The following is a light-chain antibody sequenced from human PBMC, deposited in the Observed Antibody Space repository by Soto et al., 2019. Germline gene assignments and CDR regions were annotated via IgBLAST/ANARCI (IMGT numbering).Light chain of an antibody. CDR2: DVS. V-gene: IGLV2-14*01. Sequence: QSVLTQPASVSGSPGQSITISCTGTSSDVGGYNYVSWYQQHPGKAPKLMIYDVSNRPSGVSNRFSGSKSGNTASLTISGLQAEDAADYYCSSYTSSSTLYVFGTGTQLTVL. J-gene: IGLJ1*01. CDR1: SSDVGGYNY. CDR3: SSYTSSSTLYV.